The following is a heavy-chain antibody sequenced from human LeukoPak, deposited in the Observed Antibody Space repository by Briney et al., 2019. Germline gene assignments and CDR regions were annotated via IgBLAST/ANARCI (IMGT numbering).Heavy chain of an antibody. CDR3: ATRIAAAGRGDY. J-gene: IGHJ4*02. D-gene: IGHD6-13*01. CDR2: IWYDGSNK. V-gene: IGHV3-30*02. CDR1: GFTFSSYG. Sequence: GGSLRLSCAASGFTFSSYGMHWVRQAPGKGLEWVAVIWYDGSNKYYADSVKGRFTISRDNSKNTLYLQMNSLRAEDTAVYYCATRIAAAGRGDYWGQGTLVTVSS.